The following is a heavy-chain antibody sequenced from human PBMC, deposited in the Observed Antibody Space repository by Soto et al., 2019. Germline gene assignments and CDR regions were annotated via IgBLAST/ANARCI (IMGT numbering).Heavy chain of an antibody. V-gene: IGHV3-48*02. J-gene: IGHJ4*01. CDR3: ARGGTIAVTTIGDY. D-gene: IGHD5-12*01. CDR1: GFTFRSYN. CDR2: ISSSSSTI. Sequence: VSLRLSCAASGFTFRSYNMNWVRQSPGKGLDWLSYISSSSSTIYYADSVKGRFTISRDNAKNSLYLQMNSLRDDDTAMYYCARGGTIAVTTIGDYWGQGTLVTVSS.